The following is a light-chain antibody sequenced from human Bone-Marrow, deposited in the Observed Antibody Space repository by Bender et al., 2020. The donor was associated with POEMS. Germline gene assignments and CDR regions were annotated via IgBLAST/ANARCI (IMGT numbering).Light chain of an antibody. V-gene: IGLV2-14*03. CDR2: GVE. J-gene: IGLJ2*01. CDR1: TRDLGGS. Sequence: QSALTQPASLSGSPGQSVTISCADSTRDLGGSVSWYQHRPGRVPRVIIYGVEKRPSRVSHRFSGSKSGNTASLTVSGLQSEDEATYYCASFLPGDTHLVLGGGTKLTVL. CDR3: ASFLPGDTHLV.